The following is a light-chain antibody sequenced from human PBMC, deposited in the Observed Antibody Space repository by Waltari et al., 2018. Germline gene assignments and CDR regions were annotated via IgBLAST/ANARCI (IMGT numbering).Light chain of an antibody. J-gene: IGKJ1*01. CDR2: WAS. CDR3: QQYSSAPA. Sequence: DIVMTQSPDSLSVSLGERATINCKYSQSVLYSSNNKNYLAWYQQKPGHYPKLLIYWASTRESGVPDRFSGSGSGTDFTLTISSLQAEDVAVYYCQQYSSAPAFGQGTKVEIK. CDR1: QSVLYSSNNKNY. V-gene: IGKV4-1*01.